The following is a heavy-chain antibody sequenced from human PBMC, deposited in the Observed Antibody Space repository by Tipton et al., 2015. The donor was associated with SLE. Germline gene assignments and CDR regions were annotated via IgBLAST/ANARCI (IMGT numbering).Heavy chain of an antibody. CDR1: GGSISSGSYY. Sequence: TLSLTCTVSGGSISSGSYYWAWIRQPPGKGLEWIGTVYYGGRTHYNPSLKSRPTISVDTSRSQFSLKLSSVTAADTAVYYCGSSQSPYCDGDCSAFDYWGQGTLVTVSS. V-gene: IGHV4-39*07. CDR2: VYYGGRT. J-gene: IGHJ4*02. D-gene: IGHD2-21*01. CDR3: GSSQSPYCDGDCSAFDY.